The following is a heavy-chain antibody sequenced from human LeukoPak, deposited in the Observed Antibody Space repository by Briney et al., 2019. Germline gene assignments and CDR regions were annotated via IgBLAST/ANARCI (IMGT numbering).Heavy chain of an antibody. D-gene: IGHD5-18*01. CDR1: GFTFSNYE. V-gene: IGHV3-48*03. CDR3: ARGYTYGYDY. Sequence: PGESLRLSCAASGFTFSNYEMNWVRQAPGKGLEWVSYISSSGGTIYYADSVKGRFTISRDNAKNSLYLQMNSLRAEDTAVYYCARGYTYGYDYWGQGTLLTVSS. CDR2: ISSSGGTI. J-gene: IGHJ4*02.